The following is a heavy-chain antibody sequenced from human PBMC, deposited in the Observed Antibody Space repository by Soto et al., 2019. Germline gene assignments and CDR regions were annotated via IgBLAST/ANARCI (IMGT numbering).Heavy chain of an antibody. Sequence: GSLRLSCAASGFAFSSYAMSWVRQAPGKGLEWVSSISDSDDSTYYADSVTGRFTISRDHSKNTLYLQMNSLRAEDTALYYCAKWGPGSSRFFDYWGQGTLVTVSS. J-gene: IGHJ4*02. CDR3: AKWGPGSSRFFDY. CDR1: GFAFSSYA. V-gene: IGHV3-23*01. D-gene: IGHD2-15*01. CDR2: ISDSDDST.